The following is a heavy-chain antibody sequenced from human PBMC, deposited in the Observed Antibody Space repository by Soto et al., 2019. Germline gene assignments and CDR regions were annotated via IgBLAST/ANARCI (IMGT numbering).Heavy chain of an antibody. Sequence: SETLSLTCAVYGGSFSGYYWSWIRQPPGKGLEWIGEINHSGSTNYNPSLKSRVTISVDTSKNQFSLKLSSVTAADTAVYYCARVSGFCSGGSCYRNYYYYMDVWGKGTTVTV. V-gene: IGHV4-34*01. D-gene: IGHD2-15*01. CDR1: GGSFSGYY. CDR2: INHSGST. J-gene: IGHJ6*03. CDR3: ARVSGFCSGGSCYRNYYYYMDV.